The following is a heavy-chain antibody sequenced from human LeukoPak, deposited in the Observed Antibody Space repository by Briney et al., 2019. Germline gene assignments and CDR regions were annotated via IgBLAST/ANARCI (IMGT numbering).Heavy chain of an antibody. CDR1: GYTFTGHY. Sequence: GASVKVSCKASGYTFTGHYMHWVRQAPGQRLEWMGWINPNSGGTNYAQKFQGRVTMTRDTSISTAYMELSRLRSDDTAVYYCARGDTMIVVVIPEFDYWGQGTLVTVSS. V-gene: IGHV1-2*02. D-gene: IGHD3-22*01. CDR2: INPNSGGT. J-gene: IGHJ4*02. CDR3: ARGDTMIVVVIPEFDY.